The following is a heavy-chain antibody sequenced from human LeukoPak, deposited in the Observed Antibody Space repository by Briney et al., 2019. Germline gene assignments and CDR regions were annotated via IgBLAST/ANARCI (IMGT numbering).Heavy chain of an antibody. CDR1: GFTVSSNY. CDR2: IYSGGST. CDR3: ARDWYYYGMDV. Sequence: PGGSLRLSCAASGFTVSSNYMSWVRQAPGKGLEWVSVIYSGGSTYYADSVKGRFTISRDNSKNTLYLQMNSLRAEDTAVYYCARDWYYYGMDVWGQGTTVTASS. J-gene: IGHJ6*02. V-gene: IGHV3-66*01.